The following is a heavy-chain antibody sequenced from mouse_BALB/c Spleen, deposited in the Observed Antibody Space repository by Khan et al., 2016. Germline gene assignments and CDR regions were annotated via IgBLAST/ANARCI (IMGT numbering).Heavy chain of an antibody. CDR1: GFSFSSYD. CDR3: ARKHYGNYEYYAMDY. V-gene: IGHV5-12-1*01. D-gene: IGHD2-1*01. J-gene: IGHJ4*01. Sequence: EVELVESGGGLVKPGGSLKLSCAASGFSFSSYDMSWVRQTPEKRLEWVAYISSGGGSTSYPDTVKGRFTISRDTVKNTLYLQMSNLKSEDTAMYYCARKHYGNYEYYAMDYWGQGTSVTVSS. CDR2: ISSGGGST.